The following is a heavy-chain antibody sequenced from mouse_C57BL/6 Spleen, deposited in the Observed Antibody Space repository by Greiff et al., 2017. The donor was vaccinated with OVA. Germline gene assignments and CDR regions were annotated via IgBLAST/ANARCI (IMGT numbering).Heavy chain of an antibody. CDR3: AKTGTRAMDY. Sequence: DVKLVESGGGLVKPGGSLKLSCAASGFTFSDYGMHWVRQAPEKGLEWVAYISSGSSTIYYADTVKGRFTISRDNAKNTLFLQMTSLRSEDTAMYYCAKTGTRAMDYWGQGTSVTVSS. CDR2: ISSGSSTI. V-gene: IGHV5-17*01. J-gene: IGHJ4*01. CDR1: GFTFSDYG. D-gene: IGHD4-1*01.